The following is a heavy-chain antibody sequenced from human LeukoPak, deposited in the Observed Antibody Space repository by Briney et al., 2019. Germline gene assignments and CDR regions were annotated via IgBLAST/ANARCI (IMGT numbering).Heavy chain of an antibody. J-gene: IGHJ4*02. D-gene: IGHD6-19*01. CDR1: GFTFSSYW. CDR3: AKKSIAVANY. V-gene: IGHV3-7*03. CDR2: IKPDGSQK. Sequence: GGSLRLSCAASGFTFSSYWMTWVRQAPGKGLEWVANIKPDGSQKYYLDSVRGRFTISRDNAKNSLYLQMNSLRAEDTAVYYCAKKSIAVANYWGQGTLVTVSS.